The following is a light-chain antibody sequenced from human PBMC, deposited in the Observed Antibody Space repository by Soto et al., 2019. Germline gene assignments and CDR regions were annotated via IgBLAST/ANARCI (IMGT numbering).Light chain of an antibody. Sequence: QSALTQPASVSGSPGQSITISCTGTSSDVGSYNLVSWYQQHPGKAPKLKIYEGSKRPSGVSNRFSGSKSGNTASLTISGLQAEDEADYYCCSYAGSSTPLVFGTGTKLTVL. CDR2: EGS. CDR3: CSYAGSSTPLV. V-gene: IGLV2-23*01. J-gene: IGLJ1*01. CDR1: SSDVGSYNL.